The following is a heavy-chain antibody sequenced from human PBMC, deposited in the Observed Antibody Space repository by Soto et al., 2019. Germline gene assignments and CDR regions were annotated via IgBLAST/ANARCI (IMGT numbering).Heavy chain of an antibody. CDR2: ISAYNGNT. V-gene: IGHV1-18*04. CDR3: ASMPRPYDILTGYYPH. J-gene: IGHJ4*02. CDR1: GYTFTSYG. Sequence: RASVKVSCKASGYTFTSYGISWVRQAPGQGLEWMGWISAYNGNTNYAQKLQGRVTMTTDTSTSTAYMELRSLRSDDTAVYYCASMPRPYDILTGYYPHWGQGTLVTVS. D-gene: IGHD3-9*01.